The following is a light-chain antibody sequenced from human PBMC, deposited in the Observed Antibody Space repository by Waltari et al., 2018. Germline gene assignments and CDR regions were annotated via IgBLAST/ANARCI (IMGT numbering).Light chain of an antibody. Sequence: EIVLTQSPGTLSLSPGERATLSCRASQSVGSNYLAWYHQKPGQTPRLLIYGASSRATGIPDRFSGSGSVTDFTLTISRLEPEDFAVYYCQQYGSSPWTFGQGTKVEIK. V-gene: IGKV3-20*01. J-gene: IGKJ1*01. CDR3: QQYGSSPWT. CDR2: GAS. CDR1: QSVGSNY.